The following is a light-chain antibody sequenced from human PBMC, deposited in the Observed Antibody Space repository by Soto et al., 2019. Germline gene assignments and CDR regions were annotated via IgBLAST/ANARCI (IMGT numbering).Light chain of an antibody. CDR2: AAS. Sequence: DIPMTQSPSSLSASVGDRVTITCRASQNIANHLNWYQHKPGKAPKLLIYAASALQSVVPSRFSGSGSETDFTLTITSLQPEDFATYYCQQTYNSHTFGQGTKLEIK. CDR1: QNIANH. J-gene: IGKJ2*01. CDR3: QQTYNSHT. V-gene: IGKV1-39*01.